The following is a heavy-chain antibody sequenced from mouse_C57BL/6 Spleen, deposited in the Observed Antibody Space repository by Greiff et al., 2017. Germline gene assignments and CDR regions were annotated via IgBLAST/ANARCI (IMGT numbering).Heavy chain of an antibody. Sequence: QVQLQQSGAELVQPGASVKLSCTASGYTFTSYWLHWVKQRPGRGLEWIGRIDPNSGGTKYNEKFTSKATLTVDKPSSTAYMQLSSLTSEDSAVYNCARWPFDYGSSFFDYWGQGTTLTVSA. CDR2: IDPNSGGT. D-gene: IGHD1-1*01. CDR3: ARWPFDYGSSFFDY. J-gene: IGHJ2*01. CDR1: GYTFTSYW. V-gene: IGHV1-72*01.